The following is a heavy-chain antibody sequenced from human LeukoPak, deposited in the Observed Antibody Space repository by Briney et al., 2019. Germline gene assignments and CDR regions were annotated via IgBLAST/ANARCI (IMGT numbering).Heavy chain of an antibody. CDR2: ISGSGGST. J-gene: IGHJ6*02. D-gene: IGHD2-15*01. CDR1: GFTFSSYA. Sequence: GGSLRLSCAASGFTFSSYAMSWVRQAPGKGLEWVSAISGSGGSTYYADSVKGRFTISRDNSKNTLYLQMNSLRAEDTAVYYCAKDGQIVVVVAASYYYYGMDVWGQGTTVNVSS. V-gene: IGHV3-23*01. CDR3: AKDGQIVVVVAASYYYYGMDV.